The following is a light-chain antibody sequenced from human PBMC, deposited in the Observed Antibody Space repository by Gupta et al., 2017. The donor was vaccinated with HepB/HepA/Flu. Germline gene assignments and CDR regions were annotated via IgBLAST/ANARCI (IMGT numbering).Light chain of an antibody. Sequence: QSALNQPAPVSGSPGQSITISFTGTASDVGGYNYVSWYQQHPGNPPKLIIFDVNRRPARVSSRFSGSKSGNTASLTISGLQAEDEAFYYCSSYTITYTSVFGGGTKLTVL. V-gene: IGLV2-14*03. J-gene: IGLJ2*01. CDR2: DVN. CDR3: SSYTITYTSV. CDR1: ASDVGGYNY.